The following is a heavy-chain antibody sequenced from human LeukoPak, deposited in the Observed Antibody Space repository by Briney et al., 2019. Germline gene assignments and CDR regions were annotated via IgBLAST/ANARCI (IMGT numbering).Heavy chain of an antibody. J-gene: IGHJ6*02. CDR3: ARSRNYGSGSYYSDYYYYGMDV. D-gene: IGHD3-10*01. CDR1: GGSISSYY. Sequence: SETLSLTCTVSGGSISSYYWSWIRQPPGKGLEWIAYIYYSGSTNYNPSLKSRVTISLDTSKNHFSLKLTPVTAADTAVYYCARSRNYGSGSYYSDYYYYGMDVWGQGTTVTVSS. CDR2: IYYSGST. V-gene: IGHV4-59*01.